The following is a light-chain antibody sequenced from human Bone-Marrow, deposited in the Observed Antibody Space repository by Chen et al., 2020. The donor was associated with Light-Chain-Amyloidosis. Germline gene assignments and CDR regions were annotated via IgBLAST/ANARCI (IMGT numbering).Light chain of an antibody. CDR1: QSISNY. J-gene: IGKJ2*01. Sequence: DIQLTQSPSSLSASVGDRVTITCRASQSISNYLNWFQQKPGRAPKLLIYAASSLQSGVPSRFSGSGSGTVFTLTISSLQPEVFATYYCQQTYSAPRTFGPGTKVEIK. CDR3: QQTYSAPRT. V-gene: IGKV1-39*01. CDR2: AAS.